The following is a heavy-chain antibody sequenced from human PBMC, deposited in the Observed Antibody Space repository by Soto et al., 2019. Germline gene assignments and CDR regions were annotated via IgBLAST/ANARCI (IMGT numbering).Heavy chain of an antibody. CDR3: ARVVGYYGSES. V-gene: IGHV4-59*01. CDR2: IYYSGST. CDR1: GGSISSYY. D-gene: IGHD3-10*01. Sequence: PSETLSLTCTVSGGSISSYYWSWIRQPPGKGLEWIGYIYYSGSTNYNPSLKSRVTISVDTSKNQFSLKLSSVTAADTAVYYCARVVGYYGSESWGQGTLVTVSS. J-gene: IGHJ5*02.